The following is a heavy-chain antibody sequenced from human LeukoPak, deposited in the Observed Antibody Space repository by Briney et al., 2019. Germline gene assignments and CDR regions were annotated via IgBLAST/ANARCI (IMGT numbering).Heavy chain of an antibody. V-gene: IGHV3-23*01. CDR3: ARMPSTEIYYFYYMDV. J-gene: IGHJ6*03. D-gene: IGHD2-2*01. CDR1: GFTFSSYT. Sequence: PGGSLRLSCGDSGFTFSSYTMNWVRQAPGKGLEWVAGISSNAVSTYYADSVKGRFTISRDNSKNTVYLQMDSLGTEDTAVYYCARMPSTEIYYFYYMDVWGNGTTVTVSS. CDR2: ISSNAVST.